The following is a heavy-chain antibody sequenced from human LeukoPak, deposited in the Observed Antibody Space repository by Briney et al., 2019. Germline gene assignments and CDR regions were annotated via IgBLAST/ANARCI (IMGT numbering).Heavy chain of an antibody. CDR3: ARGTSSSYDY. CDR2: INHSGST. D-gene: IGHD6-13*01. J-gene: IGHJ4*02. CDR1: GGSFSGYY. Sequence: ETLSLTCAVYGGSFSGYYWSWIRQPPGKGLEWIGEINHSGSTNYNPSLKSRVTISVDTSKNQFSLKLSSVTAADTAVYYCARGTSSSYDYWGQGTLVTVSS. V-gene: IGHV4-34*01.